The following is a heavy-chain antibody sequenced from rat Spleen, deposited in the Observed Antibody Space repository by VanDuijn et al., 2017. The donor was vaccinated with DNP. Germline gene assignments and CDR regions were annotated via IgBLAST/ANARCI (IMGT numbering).Heavy chain of an antibody. CDR2: IDSSGGYT. CDR1: GFTFSDYN. CDR3: ASNNYFDY. V-gene: IGHV5S13*01. J-gene: IGHJ2*01. Sequence: EVQLVESGGGLVQPGRSLKLSCAASGFTFSDYNMAWVRQAPKKGLEWVATIDSSGGYTYYRDSVKGRFTISRDNAKNTQYLQIDSLRSEDSATYYCASNNYFDYWGQGVMVTVSS.